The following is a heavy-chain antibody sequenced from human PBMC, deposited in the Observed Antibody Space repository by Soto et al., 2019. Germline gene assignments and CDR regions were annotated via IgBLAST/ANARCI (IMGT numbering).Heavy chain of an antibody. J-gene: IGHJ4*02. CDR3: ARDLSNCISTSCYDGFDY. Sequence: SVKVSCKVSGYTLTELSMHLVRQAPGKGLEWMGGIIPIFGTANYAQKFQGRVTITADESTSTAYMELSSLRSEDTAVYYCARDLSNCISTSCYDGFDYWGQGTLVTVPQ. V-gene: IGHV1-69*13. CDR2: IIPIFGTA. D-gene: IGHD2-2*01. CDR1: GYTLTELS.